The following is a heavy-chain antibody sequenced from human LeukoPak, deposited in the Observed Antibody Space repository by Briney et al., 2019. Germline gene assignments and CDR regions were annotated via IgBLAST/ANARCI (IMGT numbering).Heavy chain of an antibody. D-gene: IGHD5-24*01. CDR2: INHSGST. Sequence: SETLSLTCAVYSGSFSGYYWSWIRQPPGKGLEWIGEINHSGSTNYNPSLKRRATISVDTSKNQFSLKLSSVTAADTAVYYCARGRARRWLQLGVCYFDYWGQGTLVTVSS. CDR1: SGSFSGYY. V-gene: IGHV4-34*01. J-gene: IGHJ4*02. CDR3: ARGRARRWLQLGVCYFDY.